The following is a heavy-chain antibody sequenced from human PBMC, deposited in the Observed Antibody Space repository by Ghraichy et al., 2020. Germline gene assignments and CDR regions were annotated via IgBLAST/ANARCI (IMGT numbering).Heavy chain of an antibody. CDR2: IKEDGSEK. J-gene: IGHJ4*02. V-gene: IGHV3-7*03. CDR3: AREDI. D-gene: IGHD5-12*01. Sequence: GGSLRLSCAASGFTFSGYCMRWVRQAPGKGLEWVANIKEDGSEKYYVDSVKGRFTISRDNAKNTLYLQMNSLRVDDTAVYYCAREDIWGQGTLVTVSS. CDR1: GFTFSGYC.